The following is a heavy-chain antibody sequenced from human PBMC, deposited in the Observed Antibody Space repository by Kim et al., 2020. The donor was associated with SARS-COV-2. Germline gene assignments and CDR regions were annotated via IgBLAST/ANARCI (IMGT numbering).Heavy chain of an antibody. CDR1: EFTFSNDW. D-gene: IGHD4-4*01. J-gene: IGHJ3*02. Sequence: GGSLRLSCAASEFTFSNDWMHWVRQMPGQGLEWVSRSKSDGSSKDYADSVKGRFRITRDNAWNKMYLEMNGLRVEDTAVYYCARELKIDPSSPRQYDALDMWGQGTMVTVSS. CDR2: SKSDGSSK. CDR3: ARELKIDPSSPRQYDALDM. V-gene: IGHV3-74*01.